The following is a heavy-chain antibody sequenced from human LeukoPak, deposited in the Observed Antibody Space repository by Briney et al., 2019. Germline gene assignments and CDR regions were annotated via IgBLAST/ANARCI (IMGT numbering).Heavy chain of an antibody. CDR2: ISPYSGNT. CDR1: GYTFIDYG. V-gene: IGHV1-18*01. Sequence: GASVKVSCKASGYTFIDYGVSWVRQAPGEGLEYMGWISPYSGNTNYAQNLQGRVTMTTDSSTTTAYMELRSLRSGDTAVYYCARVGVRGVIIADFDYWGQGTLVTVSS. J-gene: IGHJ4*02. CDR3: ARVGVRGVIIADFDY. D-gene: IGHD3-10*01.